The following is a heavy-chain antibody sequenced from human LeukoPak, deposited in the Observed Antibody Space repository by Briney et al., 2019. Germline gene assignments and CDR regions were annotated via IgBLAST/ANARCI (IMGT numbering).Heavy chain of an antibody. Sequence: SHTLSLTCAISGDSVSSKSAAWNWIRQSPSRGLEWLGRTYYRSKWYNDYAISVKSRITINPDTSNNQFSLQLNSVTPEDTAVYYCARGVWSLFDYWGQGALVTVSS. J-gene: IGHJ4*02. CDR1: GDSVSSKSAA. V-gene: IGHV6-1*01. CDR3: ARGVWSLFDY. D-gene: IGHD3-10*01. CDR2: TYYRSKWYN.